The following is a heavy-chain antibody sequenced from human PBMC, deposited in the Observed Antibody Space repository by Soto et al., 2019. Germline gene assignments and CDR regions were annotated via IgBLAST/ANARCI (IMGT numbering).Heavy chain of an antibody. V-gene: IGHV1-69*01. J-gene: IGHJ3*02. Sequence: QVQLVQSGAEVKKPGSSVKVSCKASGGPFSSYGFSWVRQAPGQGLEWMGGIIPIIDTTNYARKFQGRVTITADESTSTAYMELSSLTSDDTAAYYCARDMPEDGFDIWGQGTMVTVSS. CDR1: GGPFSSYG. CDR2: IIPIIDTT. D-gene: IGHD2-2*01. CDR3: ARDMPEDGFDI.